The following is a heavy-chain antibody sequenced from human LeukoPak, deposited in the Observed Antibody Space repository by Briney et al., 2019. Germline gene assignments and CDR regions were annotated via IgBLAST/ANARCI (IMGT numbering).Heavy chain of an antibody. V-gene: IGHV3-74*01. Sequence: GGSLRLPCAASGFTFSSYWMHWVRQAPGKGLVWVSRINSDGSSTSYADSVKGRFTISRDNAKNTLYLQMNSLRAEDTAVYYCARGLLGKYNWFDPWGQGTLVTVSS. CDR2: INSDGSST. CDR3: ARGLLGKYNWFDP. D-gene: IGHD2-15*01. J-gene: IGHJ5*02. CDR1: GFTFSSYW.